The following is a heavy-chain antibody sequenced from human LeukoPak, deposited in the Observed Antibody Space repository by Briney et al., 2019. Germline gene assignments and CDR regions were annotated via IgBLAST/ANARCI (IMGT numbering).Heavy chain of an antibody. CDR3: ARRLYYYDSSGYYNAFDI. V-gene: IGHV4-38-2*01. CDR2: IYHSGST. Sequence: SETLSLTCAVSGYSISSGYYWGWIRLPPGKGLEWIGSIYHSGSTYYNPSLKSRVTISVDTSKNQFSLKLSSVTAADTAVYYCARRLYYYDSSGYYNAFDIWGQGTMVTVSS. J-gene: IGHJ3*02. CDR1: GYSISSGYY. D-gene: IGHD3-22*01.